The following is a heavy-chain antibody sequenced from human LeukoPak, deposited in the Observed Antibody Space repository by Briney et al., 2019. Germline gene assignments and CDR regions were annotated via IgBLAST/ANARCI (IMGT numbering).Heavy chain of an antibody. CDR1: RYTLTELS. CDR2: FDPEDGET. V-gene: IGHV1-24*01. J-gene: IGHJ3*02. CDR3: ATLGESNAFDI. D-gene: IGHD3-16*01. Sequence: ASVKVSCKVSRYTLTELSMHWVRQAPGKGLEWMGGFDPEDGETIYAQKFQGRVTMTEDTSTVTAYMELSSLRSEDTAVYYCATLGESNAFDIWGQGTMVTVSS.